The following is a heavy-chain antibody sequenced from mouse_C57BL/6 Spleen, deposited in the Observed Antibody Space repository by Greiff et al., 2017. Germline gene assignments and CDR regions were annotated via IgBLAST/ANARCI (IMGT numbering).Heavy chain of an antibody. CDR1: GYTFTEYT. Sequence: VQLQESGAELVKPGASVKLSCKASGYTFTEYTIHWVKQRSGQGLEWIGWFYPGSGSIKYNEKFKDKVTLTAVKSSSTVYMELSRFTSVDSAVYFCERREEGYGNYGLWGQGALVTVSA. CDR3: ERREEGYGNYGL. J-gene: IGHJ3*01. CDR2: FYPGSGSI. V-gene: IGHV1-62-2*01. D-gene: IGHD2-1*01.